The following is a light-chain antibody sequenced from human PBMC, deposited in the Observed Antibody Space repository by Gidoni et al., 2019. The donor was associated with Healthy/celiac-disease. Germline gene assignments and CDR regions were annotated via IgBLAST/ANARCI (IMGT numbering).Light chain of an antibody. Sequence: EIVTTQSSVTLSVSPGERATLSCRASQSVSSNLAWYQQKPGQAPRLLIYGASTRATGIPARFSGSGSGTEFTLTISRLQSEDFAVYYCQQYNNWPRLFGPGTKVDIK. CDR3: QQYNNWPRL. J-gene: IGKJ3*01. V-gene: IGKV3-15*01. CDR2: GAS. CDR1: QSVSSN.